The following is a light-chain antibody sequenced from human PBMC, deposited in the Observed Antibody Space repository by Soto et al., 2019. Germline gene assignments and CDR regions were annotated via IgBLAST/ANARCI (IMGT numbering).Light chain of an antibody. CDR3: QSYDSSLSAPCV. CDR2: EVS. Sequence: QSALTQPASVSGSPGQSITISCTGTSSDIGDYTHVSWYQQHPGKAPKLIIYEVSDRPSGVSNRFSGSKSGNTASLTITGLQAEDEADYYCQSYDSSLSAPCVFGTGTKVTVL. CDR1: SSDIGDYTH. J-gene: IGLJ1*01. V-gene: IGLV2-14*01.